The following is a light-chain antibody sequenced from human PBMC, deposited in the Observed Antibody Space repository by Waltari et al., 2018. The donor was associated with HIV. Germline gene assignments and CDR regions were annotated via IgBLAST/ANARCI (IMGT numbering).Light chain of an antibody. CDR2: WAS. J-gene: IGKJ2*01. CDR1: QRILSTAGNRNS. Sequence: DIVMTQSPDSLGVSLGERATINCKSSQRILSTAGNRNSLAWYQQRPGQAPNLLIYWASTRESGVPDRFSGSGSGTDFTLTISSLQAEDVAVYYCQQYYGTPYTFGPGTRLDIK. CDR3: QQYYGTPYT. V-gene: IGKV4-1*01.